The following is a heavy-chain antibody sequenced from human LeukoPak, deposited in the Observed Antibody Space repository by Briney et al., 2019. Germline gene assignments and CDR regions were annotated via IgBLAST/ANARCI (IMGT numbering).Heavy chain of an antibody. V-gene: IGHV1-69*01. CDR1: GGTFSSYA. CDR3: ARDQSPRWMQLWTWTN. CDR2: IIPIFGTA. Sequence: AASVKVSCKASGGTFSSYAISWVRQAPGQGLEWMGGIIPIFGTANYAQKFQGRVTITADESTSTAYMELSSLRSEDTAVYYCARDQSPRWMQLWTWTNWGQGTLVTVSS. J-gene: IGHJ4*02. D-gene: IGHD5-18*01.